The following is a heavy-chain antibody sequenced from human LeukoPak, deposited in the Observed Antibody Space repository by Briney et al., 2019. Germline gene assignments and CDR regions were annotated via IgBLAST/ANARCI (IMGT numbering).Heavy chain of an antibody. V-gene: IGHV3-74*01. CDR2: LNSGGSST. J-gene: IGHJ6*02. Sequence: GSLRLSCVASGFTFSSYWMHWVRQAPGKGLLWVPRLNSGGSSTSYADSVKGRFTISRDNAKNTLYLQMNSLRAEDTAVYYCARVGEMATYYYGMDVWGQGTTVTVSS. D-gene: IGHD5-24*01. CDR3: ARVGEMATYYYGMDV. CDR1: GFTFSSYW.